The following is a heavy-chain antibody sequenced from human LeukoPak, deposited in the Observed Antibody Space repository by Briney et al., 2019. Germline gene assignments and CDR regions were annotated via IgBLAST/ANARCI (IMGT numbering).Heavy chain of an antibody. J-gene: IGHJ4*02. CDR3: ARGASITMVRGVIIPDY. Sequence: PGGSLRLSCAASGFTFSSYAMSWVRQAPGKGLEWVSAISGSGGSTYYADSVKGRFTISRDTSKNTLYLQMNSLRAEDTAVYYCARGASITMVRGVIIPDYWGQGTLVTVSS. CDR2: ISGSGGST. D-gene: IGHD3-10*01. CDR1: GFTFSSYA. V-gene: IGHV3-23*01.